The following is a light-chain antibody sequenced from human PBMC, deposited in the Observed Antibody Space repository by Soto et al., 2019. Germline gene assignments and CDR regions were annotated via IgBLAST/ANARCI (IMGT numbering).Light chain of an antibody. CDR3: HQRSISPPT. V-gene: IGKV3-11*01. CDR1: QGVRRY. J-gene: IGKJ1*01. CDR2: HAS. Sequence: ELVLTQSPATLSFSTGERATLTCRASQGVRRYLAWYQQKSSQPPRLLIYHASNRHTGIPARFSGSGSGIDFAATISSLEPVHLGVYYDHQRSISPPTFGLG.